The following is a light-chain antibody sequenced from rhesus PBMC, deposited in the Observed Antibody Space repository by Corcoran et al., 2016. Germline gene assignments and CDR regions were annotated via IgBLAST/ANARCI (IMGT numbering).Light chain of an antibody. J-gene: IGKJ1*01. CDR1: QSISRW. CDR3: PHYNSSPRT. CDR2: KAF. V-gene: IGKV1-22*01. Sequence: DIQMTQSPSSLSASLGDTVTITCRASQSISRWLAWYQQKPGKAPRLLIYKAFTLQSGVPSRFSGSGSGTDFTLTISNLQSEDLATYYCPHYNSSPRTFGQGTKLEV.